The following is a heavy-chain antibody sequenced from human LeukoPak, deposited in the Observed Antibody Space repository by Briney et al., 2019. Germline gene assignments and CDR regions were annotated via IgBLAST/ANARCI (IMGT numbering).Heavy chain of an antibody. CDR2: ISGSGGGT. J-gene: IGHJ4*02. CDR1: AITLSNYA. D-gene: IGHD3-22*01. CDR3: AKRGVVIRVILVGFHKEAYYFDS. Sequence: GGSLRLSCAASAITLSNYAMTRVRQAPGKGLACVAGISGSGGGTNYADSVKGRFTISRDNSKNTLYLQMNNLRVDDTAVYFCAKRGVVIRVILVGFHKEAYYFDSWGQGALVTVSS. V-gene: IGHV3-23*01.